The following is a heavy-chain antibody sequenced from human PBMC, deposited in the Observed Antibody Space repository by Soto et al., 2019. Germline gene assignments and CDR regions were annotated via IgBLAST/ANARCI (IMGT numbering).Heavy chain of an antibody. CDR1: GFTFSSNA. D-gene: IGHD1-26*01. CDR3: AKDRLKVGATSSIDY. V-gene: IGHV3-23*01. CDR2: ISGSGGST. Sequence: EVQLLESGGGLVQPGGSLRLSCAASGFTFSSNAMSWVRQAPGKGLEWVPAISGSGGSTYYADSVKGRFTISRDNSKNTLYLQMNSLRAEDTAVYYCAKDRLKVGATSSIDYWGQGTLVTVSS. J-gene: IGHJ4*02.